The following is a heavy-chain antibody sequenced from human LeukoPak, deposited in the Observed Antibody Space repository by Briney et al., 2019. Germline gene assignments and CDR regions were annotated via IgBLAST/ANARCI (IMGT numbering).Heavy chain of an antibody. CDR2: ISSSSSYI. Sequence: GGSLRLSCAASGFTFSSYSMNWVRQAPGKGLEWVSFISSSSSYIYNADSVKGRFTISRDNAKNSLYLQMNSLRAEDTAVYYCAKDRRGNAPRGAFDIWGQGTMVTVSS. CDR3: AKDRRGNAPRGAFDI. D-gene: IGHD1-1*01. CDR1: GFTFSSYS. V-gene: IGHV3-21*04. J-gene: IGHJ3*02.